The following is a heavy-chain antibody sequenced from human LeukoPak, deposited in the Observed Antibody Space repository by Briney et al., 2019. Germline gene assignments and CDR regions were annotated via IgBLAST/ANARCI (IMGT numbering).Heavy chain of an antibody. CDR1: GFTFRCYA. Sequence: GGSLRLSCAAFGFTFRCYAMSWVRQAPGKGVEWVAAISGCGGSTYHGDHVKGRSTISRDHVKNSLYLQMISLRAEDTAVYYCARGGYYGSGCGFGWFDPWRQGTVVSVSS. CDR2: ISGCGGST. CDR3: ARGGYYGSGCGFGWFDP. D-gene: IGHD3-10*01. J-gene: IGHJ5*02. V-gene: IGHV3-23*01.